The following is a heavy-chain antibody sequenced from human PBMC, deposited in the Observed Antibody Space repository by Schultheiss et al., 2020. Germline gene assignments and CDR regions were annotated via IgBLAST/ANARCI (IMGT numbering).Heavy chain of an antibody. Sequence: ASVKVSCKASGYTFTGYYMHWVRQAPGQGLEWMGWINPNSGGTNYAQKFQGRVTMTRDTSISTAYMELSRLRSDDTAVYYCAADFMRFGELSVPWGQGTLVTVSS. D-gene: IGHD3-10*01. J-gene: IGHJ5*02. CDR2: INPNSGGT. CDR3: AADFMRFGELSVP. CDR1: GYTFTGYY. V-gene: IGHV1-2*02.